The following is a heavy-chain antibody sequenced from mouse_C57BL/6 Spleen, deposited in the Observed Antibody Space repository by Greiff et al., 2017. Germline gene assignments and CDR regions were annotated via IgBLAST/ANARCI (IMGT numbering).Heavy chain of an antibody. CDR1: GFTFSDYG. D-gene: IGHD1-1*01. CDR3: VEGRDYYGSSYVDYYAMDY. Sequence: EVKLVESGGGLVKPGGSLKLSCAASGFTFSDYGMHWVRQAPEKGLEWVAYISSGSSTIYYADTVKGRFTISRDNAKNTLFLQMTSLRSEDTAMYYCVEGRDYYGSSYVDYYAMDYWGQGTSVTVSS. CDR2: ISSGSSTI. J-gene: IGHJ4*01. V-gene: IGHV5-17*01.